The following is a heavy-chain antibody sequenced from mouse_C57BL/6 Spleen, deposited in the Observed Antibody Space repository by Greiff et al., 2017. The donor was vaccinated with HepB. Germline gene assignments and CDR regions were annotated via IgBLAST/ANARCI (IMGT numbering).Heavy chain of an antibody. D-gene: IGHD1-1*01. CDR3: ARSYYYGSSPWYFDV. CDR1: GFTFTDYY. Sequence: VQLKESGGGLVQPGGSLSLSCAASGFTFTDYYMSWVRQPPGKALEWLGFIRNKANGYTTEYSASVKGRFTISRDNSQSILYLQMNALRAEDSATYYCARSYYYGSSPWYFDVWGTGTTVTVSS. CDR2: IRNKANGYTT. V-gene: IGHV7-3*01. J-gene: IGHJ1*03.